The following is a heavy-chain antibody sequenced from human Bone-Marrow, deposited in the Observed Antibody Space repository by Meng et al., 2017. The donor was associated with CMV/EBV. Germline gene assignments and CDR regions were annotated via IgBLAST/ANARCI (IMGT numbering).Heavy chain of an antibody. Sequence: SVKVSCKASGYTFTGYYMHWVRQAPGQGLEWMGWINPNSGGTNYAQKFQGRVTMTTDTSTSTAYMELRSLRSDDTAVYYCARDPPYYDFWSGPILPGYGMDVWGQGTTVTVSS. CDR2: INPNSGGT. CDR3: ARDPPYYDFWSGPILPGYGMDV. D-gene: IGHD3-3*01. CDR1: GYTFTGYY. J-gene: IGHJ6*02. V-gene: IGHV1-2*02.